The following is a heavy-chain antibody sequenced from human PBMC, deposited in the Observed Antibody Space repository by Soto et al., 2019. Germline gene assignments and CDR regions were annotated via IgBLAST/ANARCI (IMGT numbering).Heavy chain of an antibody. Sequence: PGESLKISCKGSGYSFTSYWIGWVRQMPGKGLEWMGIIYPGDSDTRYSPSFQRQVTISADKSISTAYLQWSSLKASDTAMYYCARRVRGWGDYPWFDPWGQGTLVTVSS. V-gene: IGHV5-51*01. CDR1: GYSFTSYW. J-gene: IGHJ5*02. CDR3: ARRVRGWGDYPWFDP. CDR2: IYPGDSDT. D-gene: IGHD4-17*01.